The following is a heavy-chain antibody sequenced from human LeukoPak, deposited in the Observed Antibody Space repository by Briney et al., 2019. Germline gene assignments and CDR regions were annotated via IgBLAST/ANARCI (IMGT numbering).Heavy chain of an antibody. CDR3: VRRIAGAATDY. Sequence: GESLKISCKGSGNSFTSYWIGWVRQMPGKGLEWMGIIYPDDSDIRYSPSFRGQVTISADKSISTAYMQWSSLKASDTALYYSVRRIAGAATDYWGQGTLVTVSS. J-gene: IGHJ4*02. D-gene: IGHD6-13*01. CDR1: GNSFTSYW. V-gene: IGHV5-51*01. CDR2: IYPDDSDI.